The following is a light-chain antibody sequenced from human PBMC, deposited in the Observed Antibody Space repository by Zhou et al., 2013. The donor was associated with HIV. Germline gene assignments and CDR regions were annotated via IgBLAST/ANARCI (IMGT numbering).Light chain of an antibody. CDR1: QDISNY. CDR3: QQYDNLLLT. CDR2: DAS. V-gene: IGKV1-33*01. J-gene: IGKJ4*01. Sequence: DIQMTQSPSSLSASVGDRVTITCQASQDISNYLNWYQQKSGKAPKLLIYDASNLETGVPSRFSGSGSGTDFTFTISSLQPEDIATYYCQQYDNLLLTFGRRDRRWR.